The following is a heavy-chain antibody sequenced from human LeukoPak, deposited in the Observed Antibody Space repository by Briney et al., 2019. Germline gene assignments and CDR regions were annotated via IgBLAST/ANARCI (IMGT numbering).Heavy chain of an antibody. D-gene: IGHD3-10*01. V-gene: IGHV4-59*01. CDR3: ARGPPGGQFDP. CDR1: GGSISSYY. J-gene: IGHJ5*02. CDR2: IYYSGST. Sequence: PETLSLTCTVSGGSISSYYWSWIRQPPGKGLEWIGYIYYSGSTNYNPSLKSRVTISVDTSKNQFSLKLSSVTAADTAVYYCARGPPGGQFDPWGQGTLVTVSS.